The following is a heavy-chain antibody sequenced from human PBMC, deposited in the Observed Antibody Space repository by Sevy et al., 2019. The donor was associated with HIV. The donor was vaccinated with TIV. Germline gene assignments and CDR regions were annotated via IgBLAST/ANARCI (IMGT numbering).Heavy chain of an antibody. Sequence: SETLSLTCAVYGGSFSGYYWSWIRQPPGKGLEWIGEINHSGSTNYNPSLKSRVTISVETSKNQFSLKLSSVTAADTAVYYCASARYSYGNFDYWGQGTLVTVSS. CDR2: INHSGST. V-gene: IGHV4-34*01. J-gene: IGHJ4*02. CDR3: ASARYSYGNFDY. CDR1: GGSFSGYY. D-gene: IGHD5-18*01.